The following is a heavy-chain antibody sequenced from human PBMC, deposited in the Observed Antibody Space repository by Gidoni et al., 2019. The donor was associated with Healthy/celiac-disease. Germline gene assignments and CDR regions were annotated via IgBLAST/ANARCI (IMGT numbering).Heavy chain of an antibody. V-gene: IGHV4-4*02. CDR1: GGSISSSNW. D-gene: IGHD2-2*01. Sequence: QVQLQESRTGLLKPSGTLSLTCAVSGGSISSSNWWSWVRQPPGKGLEWIGESYHSGSTNYNPSLKSRVTIAVDKSKNQFSLKLSSVTAADTAVYYCAAAIVVVPAAIGNWFDPWGQGTLVTVSS. J-gene: IGHJ5*02. CDR3: AAAIVVVPAAIGNWFDP. CDR2: SYHSGST.